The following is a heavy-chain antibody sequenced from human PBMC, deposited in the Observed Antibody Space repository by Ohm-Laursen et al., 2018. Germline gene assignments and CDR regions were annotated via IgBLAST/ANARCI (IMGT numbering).Heavy chain of an antibody. CDR3: ARGPSCSGSTCYNLAWLGP. D-gene: IGHD2-2*02. CDR1: GGSISSYY. CDR2: IYGSGST. V-gene: IGHV4-4*07. Sequence: GTLSLTCTVSGGSISSYYWSWIRQPAGKGLEWIGHIYGSGSTDYNPSYNPSLKSRVTMSIDTSKNQFSLNLNSLTAADTAVYYCARGPSCSGSTCYNLAWLGPWGQGTLVTVSA. J-gene: IGHJ5*02.